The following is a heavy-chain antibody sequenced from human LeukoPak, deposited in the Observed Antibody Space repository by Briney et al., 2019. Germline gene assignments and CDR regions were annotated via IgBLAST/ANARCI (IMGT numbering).Heavy chain of an antibody. D-gene: IGHD3-9*01. V-gene: IGHV1-18*01. CDR1: GYTFTSYG. CDR2: ISAYNGNT. Sequence: ASVKVSCKASGYTFTSYGISWVRQAPGQGLEWMGWISAYNGNTNYAQKLQGRVTMTTDTSTSTAYMELRSLRSDDTAVYYCARPYDILTGYSYFDYWGQGTLVTVSS. J-gene: IGHJ4*02. CDR3: ARPYDILTGYSYFDY.